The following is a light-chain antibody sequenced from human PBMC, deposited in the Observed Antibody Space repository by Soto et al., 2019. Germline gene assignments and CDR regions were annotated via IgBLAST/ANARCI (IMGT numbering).Light chain of an antibody. CDR2: GAF. Sequence: MVSTQSPCNLSLSPGERATLSCRASQSVNSRYLAWYQQKPGQAPRLVIYGAFTRATGIPDRFIGSGSGTDFSLTISRLEPEDFAVYYCQQSPGTFGQGTKVDIK. CDR3: QQSPGT. V-gene: IGKV3-20*01. CDR1: QSVNSRY. J-gene: IGKJ1*01.